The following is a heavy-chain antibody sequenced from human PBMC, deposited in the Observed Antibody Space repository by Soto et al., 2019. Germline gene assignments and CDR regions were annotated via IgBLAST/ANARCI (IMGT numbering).Heavy chain of an antibody. CDR1: GFTFSDYY. CDR3: ATGRNTTVTTLGY. Sequence: QVQLVESGGGLVKPGGCLRLSCVASGFTFSDYYMSWIRQAPGKGLEWVSYISSSGSMIYYADSVKGRFTISRDNAKNSVYLQMNSVRAEDTAVYYCATGRNTTVTTLGYWGQGTLVTVSS. V-gene: IGHV3-11*01. D-gene: IGHD4-17*01. J-gene: IGHJ4*02. CDR2: ISSSGSMI.